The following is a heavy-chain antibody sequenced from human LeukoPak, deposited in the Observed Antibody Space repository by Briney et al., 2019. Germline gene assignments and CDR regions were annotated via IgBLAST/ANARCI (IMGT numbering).Heavy chain of an antibody. V-gene: IGHV1-2*02. CDR3: ARLGNIVVVPAAHRDYYMDV. D-gene: IGHD2-2*01. CDR1: GYTFTGYY. Sequence: ASVKVSCKASGYTFTGYYVHWVRQAPGQGLEWMGWINPNSGGTNYEEKFQGRVTMTRDTSISTAYMELSRLRSDDTAVYYCARLGNIVVVPAAHRDYYMDVWGKGTTVTISS. CDR2: INPNSGGT. J-gene: IGHJ6*03.